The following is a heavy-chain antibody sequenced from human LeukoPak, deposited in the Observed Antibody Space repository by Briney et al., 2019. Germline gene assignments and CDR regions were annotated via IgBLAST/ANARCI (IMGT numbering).Heavy chain of an antibody. CDR2: INHSGST. D-gene: IGHD6-19*01. Sequence: SETLSLTCAVYGGSFSGYYWSWIRQPPGKGREWIGEINHSGSTNYNPSLKSRVTISVDTSKNQFSLKLSSVTAADTAVYYCARHIAVAGTAPSWGQGTLVTVSS. J-gene: IGHJ5*02. V-gene: IGHV4-34*01. CDR3: ARHIAVAGTAPS. CDR1: GGSFSGYY.